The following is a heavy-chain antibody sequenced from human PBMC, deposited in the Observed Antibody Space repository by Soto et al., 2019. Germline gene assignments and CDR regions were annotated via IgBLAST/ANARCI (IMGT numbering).Heavy chain of an antibody. J-gene: IGHJ6*02. D-gene: IGHD6-13*01. CDR1: GYSFTSYW. CDR2: IDPSDSYT. V-gene: IGHV5-10-1*01. CDR3: ARQRIAAAGNYYYYGMDV. Sequence: PGESLKISCKGSGYSFTSYWISWVRQMPGKGLEWMGRIDPSDSYTNYSPSFQGHVTISADKSISTAYLQWSSLKASDTAMYYCARQRIAAAGNYYYYGMDVWGQGTTVTVSS.